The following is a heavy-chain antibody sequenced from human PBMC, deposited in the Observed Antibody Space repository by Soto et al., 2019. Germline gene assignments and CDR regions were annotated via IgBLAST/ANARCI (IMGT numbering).Heavy chain of an antibody. Sequence: EVQLLESGGGLVQPGGSLRLACAAPGFSFNSYAMVWVRQAPGKGLECVSVISARGGSSYFADSVKGRFTISRDNCKNVLSLEMNNLRAEDTATSFCAKGSIAYSAAVDRWGQGTVVLVSS. CDR1: GFSFNSYA. J-gene: IGHJ5*02. CDR2: ISARGGSS. D-gene: IGHD5-12*01. CDR3: AKGSIAYSAAVDR. V-gene: IGHV3-23*01.